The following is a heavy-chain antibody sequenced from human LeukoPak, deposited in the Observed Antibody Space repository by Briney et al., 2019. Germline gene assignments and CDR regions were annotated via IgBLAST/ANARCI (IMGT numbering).Heavy chain of an antibody. CDR2: IAYDGRNK. Sequence: GGSLRLSCAASGFIFSNFGMHWVRQAPGKGLEWVAVIAYDGRNKYYGDAVKGRFTISRDNSKNTVHLQMNSLRAEDTAVYYCAREDSRDYYYDIDGYYYAGRGAFDIWGRGTLVTVSS. J-gene: IGHJ3*02. V-gene: IGHV3-30*03. CDR3: AREDSRDYYYDIDGYYYAGRGAFDI. D-gene: IGHD3-22*01. CDR1: GFIFSNFG.